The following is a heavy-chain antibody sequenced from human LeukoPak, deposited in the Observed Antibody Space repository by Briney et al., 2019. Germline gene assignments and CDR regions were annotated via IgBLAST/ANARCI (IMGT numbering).Heavy chain of an antibody. D-gene: IGHD3-16*01. V-gene: IGHV4-59*01. J-gene: IGHJ6*03. CDR3: ARETSQKGAHYMDV. CDR2: IYYSGYT. CDR1: GGSIRNYY. Sequence: SETLSLTCTVSGGSIRNYYWSWIRQPPGKGLKWIGNIYYSGYTTYSPSLRSRVTISVDTSKNQFSLKLSSVTAADTAVYYCARETSQKGAHYMDVWGKGTTITISS.